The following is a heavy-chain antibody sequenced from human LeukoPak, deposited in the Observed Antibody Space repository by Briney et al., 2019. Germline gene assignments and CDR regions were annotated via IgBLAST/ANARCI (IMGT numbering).Heavy chain of an antibody. CDR2: INAFNGNR. CDR3: ARSMGVGFAATGRILDY. J-gene: IGHJ4*02. D-gene: IGHD6-13*01. Sequence: GASVKVSCKASGYTFSGYGLTWVRQAPGQGLEWMGWINAFNGNRNYAQRLQGRVPMTTDTSTSTAYMELRSLRSDDTAVYYCARSMGVGFAATGRILDYWGQGTLVIVSS. CDR1: GYTFSGYG. V-gene: IGHV1-18*01.